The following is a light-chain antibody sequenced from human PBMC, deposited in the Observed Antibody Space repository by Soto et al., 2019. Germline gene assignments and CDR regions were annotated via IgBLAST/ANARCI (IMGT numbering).Light chain of an antibody. CDR3: FSYAGDSVYV. Sequence: QSALTQPAFVSGSPRQSITISCTGTNSAVGSYNLVSWFQQHPGKAPKLVIYEVTKRPSGVSDRFSGSKSCNTASLTISGLQAEDEVDYYCFSYAGDSVYVFGTGTKV. V-gene: IGLV2-23*02. J-gene: IGLJ1*01. CDR1: NSAVGSYNL. CDR2: EVT.